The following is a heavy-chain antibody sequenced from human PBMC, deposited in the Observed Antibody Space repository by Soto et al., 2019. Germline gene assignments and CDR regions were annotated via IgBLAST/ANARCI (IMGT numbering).Heavy chain of an antibody. J-gene: IGHJ4*02. D-gene: IGHD1-26*01. CDR2: ISGGSSYT. CDR3: ASTSAGWELLYYY. Sequence: GGSLRLSCAASGFRFSDYYMSWIRQAPGKGLEWISSISGGSSYTDYAESVKGRFTISRDDAKNSLYLQMTSLRADDAAVYYCASTSAGWELLYYYWGQGTLVTVSS. V-gene: IGHV3-11*06. CDR1: GFRFSDYY.